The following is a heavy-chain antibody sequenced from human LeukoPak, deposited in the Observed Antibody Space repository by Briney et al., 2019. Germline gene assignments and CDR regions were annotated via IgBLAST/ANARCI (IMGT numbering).Heavy chain of an antibody. CDR3: ARVPPAKSRHGWFDP. V-gene: IGHV1-69*13. J-gene: IGHJ5*02. CDR2: IIPIFGTA. Sequence: SVKVSCKASGGTFSSYAISWVLQAPGQGLEWIGGIIPIFGTANYAQKFQGRVTITADESTSTAYMELSSLRSEDTAVYYCARVPPAKSRHGWFDPWGQGTLVTVSS. CDR1: GGTFSSYA.